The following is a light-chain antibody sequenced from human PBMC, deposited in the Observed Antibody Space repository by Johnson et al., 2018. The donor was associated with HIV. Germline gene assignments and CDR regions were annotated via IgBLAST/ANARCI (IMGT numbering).Light chain of an antibody. CDR2: DNN. CDR3: GTWDSSLSTYV. J-gene: IGLJ1*01. CDR1: SSNIGNNY. Sequence: QSVLTQPPSVSAAPGQKVTISCSGSSSNIGNNYVSWYQQLPGTAPKLLIYDNNKRPSGIPDRFSVSKSGTSATLGITGLQTGDEDDYYCGTWDSSLSTYVFGSGTKATVL. V-gene: IGLV1-51*01.